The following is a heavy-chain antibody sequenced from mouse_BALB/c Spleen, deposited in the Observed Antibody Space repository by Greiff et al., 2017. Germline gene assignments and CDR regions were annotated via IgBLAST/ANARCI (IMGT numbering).Heavy chain of an antibody. CDR2: ISTYYGDA. V-gene: IGHV1S137*01. D-gene: IGHD2-10*01. CDR3: ARGLHDY. CDR1: GYTFTDYA. Sequence: QVQLQQSGAELVRPGVSVKISCKGSGYTFTDYAMHWVKQSHAKSLEWIGVISTYYGDASYTQKFKGKATMTVDKSSSTAYMELARLTSEDSAIYYCARGLHDYWGQGTTLTVSS. J-gene: IGHJ2*01.